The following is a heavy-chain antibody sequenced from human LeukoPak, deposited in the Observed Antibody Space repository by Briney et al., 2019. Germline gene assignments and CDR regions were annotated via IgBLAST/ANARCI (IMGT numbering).Heavy chain of an antibody. CDR1: GFTFSNAW. V-gene: IGHV3-33*08. CDR3: ARDLRTSLDY. Sequence: GGSLRLSCAASGFTFSNAWMSWVRQAPGKGLEWVAVIWYDGSNKYYADSVKGRFTISRDNSKNTLYLQMNSLRAEDTAVYYCARDLRTSLDYWGQGTLVTVSS. J-gene: IGHJ4*02. D-gene: IGHD5/OR15-5a*01. CDR2: IWYDGSNK.